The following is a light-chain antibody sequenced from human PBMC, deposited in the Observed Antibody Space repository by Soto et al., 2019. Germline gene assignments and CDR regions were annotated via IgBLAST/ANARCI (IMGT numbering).Light chain of an antibody. CDR3: QQHNDWPPST. CDR1: QSVRDN. V-gene: IGKV3-15*01. Sequence: ETLLTQSPATLSVSPGERGTLSCRASQSVRDNLAWYQQKPGQAPRLLIYGASTRAPGIPDRFSGSGFGTEFSLTISSLQSEDFAVYYCQQHNDWPPSTFGQGTKLDIK. J-gene: IGKJ2*01. CDR2: GAS.